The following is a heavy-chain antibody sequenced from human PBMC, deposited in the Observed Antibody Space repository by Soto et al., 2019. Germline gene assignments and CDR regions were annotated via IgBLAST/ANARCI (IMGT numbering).Heavy chain of an antibody. CDR2: ISYDGGKK. CDR3: AKNSYDASGVVDS. V-gene: IGHV3-30*18. D-gene: IGHD3-22*01. Sequence: GGSLRLSCAASGFRFSSYDMHWVRQAPGKGLEWVAVISYDGGKKFYGGSVKGRFTISRETSKNTLFLQMNSLRIEDTAVYYCAKNSYDASGVVDSWGQGA. J-gene: IGHJ4*02. CDR1: GFRFSSYD.